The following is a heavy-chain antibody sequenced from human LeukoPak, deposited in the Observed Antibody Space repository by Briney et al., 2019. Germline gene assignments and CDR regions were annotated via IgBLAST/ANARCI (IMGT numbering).Heavy chain of an antibody. Sequence: GGSLRLSCAASGFTFATYWMTWVRQAPGKGPEWVATIKQDGSDKYYVGSVKGRFTISKDNAKNSLYLQMSSLTAEDTAVYYCARGGSRLSDYWGQGTLVTVSS. D-gene: IGHD5-12*01. CDR1: GFTFATYW. V-gene: IGHV3-7*01. J-gene: IGHJ4*02. CDR2: IKQDGSDK. CDR3: ARGGSRLSDY.